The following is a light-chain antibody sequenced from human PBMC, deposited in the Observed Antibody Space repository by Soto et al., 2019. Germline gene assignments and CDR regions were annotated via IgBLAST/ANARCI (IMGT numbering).Light chain of an antibody. Sequence: QSALTQPRSVSGSPGQSVTISCTGTSSDVGGYNYVSWYQQHPGKAPKLMIYDVSKRPSGVPDRFSGSKSGITASLTISGLQAEDEADYYCCSYAGSSNVVFGGGTKVTVL. J-gene: IGLJ2*01. CDR3: CSYAGSSNVV. CDR2: DVS. CDR1: SSDVGGYNY. V-gene: IGLV2-11*01.